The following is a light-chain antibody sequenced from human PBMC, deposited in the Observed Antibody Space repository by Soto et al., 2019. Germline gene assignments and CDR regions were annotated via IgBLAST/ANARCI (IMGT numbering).Light chain of an antibody. V-gene: IGKV3-20*01. Sequence: EIVLTQSPGTLSLSPGERATLSCRASQSVSSSYLAWYQQKPGQAPRLLIYGASSRATGIPDRFSGSGSGTDFTLTISRLEPEDFAVYYCQQYGSSRKWTLGPGTKVDIK. CDR2: GAS. CDR3: QQYGSSRKWT. J-gene: IGKJ1*01. CDR1: QSVSSSY.